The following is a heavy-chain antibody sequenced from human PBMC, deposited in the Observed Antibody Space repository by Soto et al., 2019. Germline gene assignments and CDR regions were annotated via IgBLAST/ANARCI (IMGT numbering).Heavy chain of an antibody. CDR2: INHSGST. D-gene: IGHD2-21*02. Sequence: PSETLSLTCAVYGGSFSGYYWSWIRQPPGKGLEWIGEINHSGSTNYNPSLKSRVTISVDTSKNQFSLKLSSVTAADTAVYYCARGQAYCGGDCSSYYYYGMDVWGQGTTVTVSS. CDR3: ARGQAYCGGDCSSYYYYGMDV. CDR1: GGSFSGYY. J-gene: IGHJ6*02. V-gene: IGHV4-34*01.